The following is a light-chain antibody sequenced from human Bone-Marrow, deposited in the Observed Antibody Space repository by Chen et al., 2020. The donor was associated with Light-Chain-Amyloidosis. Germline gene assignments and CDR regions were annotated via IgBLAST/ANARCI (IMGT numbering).Light chain of an antibody. J-gene: IGKJ4*01. V-gene: IGKV3-20*01. CDR1: QTISSNY. Sequence: EIVLTQSPGTLSLSPGEEANLSCRASQTISSNYLTWYQQQFGKAPRLLIYGSSRRTTGIPDRFTGSGSGTDFTLTINRLETEDFAMYYCQQYGTSPLTFGGGTKVEIK. CDR3: QQYGTSPLT. CDR2: GSS.